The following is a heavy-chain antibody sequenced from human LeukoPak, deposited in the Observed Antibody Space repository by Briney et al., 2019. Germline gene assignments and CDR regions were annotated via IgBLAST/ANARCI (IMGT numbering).Heavy chain of an antibody. J-gene: IGHJ3*01. Sequence: PSETLSLTCTVSGGSLSSYYWSWIRQPPGKGLEWIWYIHHSVGTNYNPSLKRGAASSVETSKNQFSLKVTSVTASDTAVYYCARRITIVGDEGYFDVWGQGTMVSVS. D-gene: IGHD1-26*01. CDR3: ARRITIVGDEGYFDV. CDR2: IHHSVGT. V-gene: IGHV4-59*08. CDR1: GGSLSSYY.